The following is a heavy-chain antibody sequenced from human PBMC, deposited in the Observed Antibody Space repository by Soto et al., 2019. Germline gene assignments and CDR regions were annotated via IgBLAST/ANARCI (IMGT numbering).Heavy chain of an antibody. CDR3: ARDQGITTFGVYSMYYYGMDV. CDR1: GYTFTTSG. J-gene: IGHJ6*02. V-gene: IGHV1-18*01. D-gene: IGHD3-3*01. Sequence: QVHLVQSGAEVKKPGASVRVSCKSSGYTFTTSGISWVRQAPGQGLEWMGWISTDNGNTNYAQHHQGRVSMTTDTSTSTAYMDLRSLRSDDTAVYYCARDQGITTFGVYSMYYYGMDVWGQGTTVTVSS. CDR2: ISTDNGNT.